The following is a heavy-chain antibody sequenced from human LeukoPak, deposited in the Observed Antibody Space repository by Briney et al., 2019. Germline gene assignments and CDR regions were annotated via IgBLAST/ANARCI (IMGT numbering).Heavy chain of an antibody. J-gene: IGHJ4*02. Sequence: ASVKVSCKASGYTFTSYDINWVRQATGQGLEWMGWMNPNSGNTGYAQKFQGRVTMTRNTSISTAYMELSSLRSEDTAVYYCARSSQGGYDFWSGYPLRYYFDYWGQGTLVTVSS. CDR3: ARSSQGGYDFWSGYPLRYYFDY. CDR2: MNPNSGNT. V-gene: IGHV1-8*01. CDR1: GYTFTSYD. D-gene: IGHD3-3*01.